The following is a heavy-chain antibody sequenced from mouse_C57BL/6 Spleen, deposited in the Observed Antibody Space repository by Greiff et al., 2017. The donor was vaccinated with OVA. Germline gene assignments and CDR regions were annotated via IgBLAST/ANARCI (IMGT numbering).Heavy chain of an antibody. J-gene: IGHJ3*01. Sequence: EVKVVESGGGLVKPGGSLKLSCAASGFTFSSYAMSWVRQTPEKRLEWVATISDGGSYTYYPDNVKGRFTISRDNAKNNLYLQMSHLKSEDTAMYYCARESGTGWGQGTLVTVSA. CDR2: ISDGGSYT. V-gene: IGHV5-4*01. D-gene: IGHD4-1*01. CDR3: ARESGTG. CDR1: GFTFSSYA.